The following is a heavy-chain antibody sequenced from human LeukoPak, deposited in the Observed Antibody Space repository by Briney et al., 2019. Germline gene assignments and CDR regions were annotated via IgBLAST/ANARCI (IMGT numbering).Heavy chain of an antibody. V-gene: IGHV4-59*01. CDR3: ARVGTYCGGDWYIDY. CDR1: GGSISNYY. D-gene: IGHD2-21*02. J-gene: IGHJ4*02. CDR2: IYYSGST. Sequence: SETLSLTCTVSGGSISNYYWSWIRQPPGRGLEWIGYIYYSGSTNYNPSFKSRVIISLDTSKNQFSLKLSSVTAGDTAVYYCARVGTYCGGDWYIDYWGQGTLVTVSS.